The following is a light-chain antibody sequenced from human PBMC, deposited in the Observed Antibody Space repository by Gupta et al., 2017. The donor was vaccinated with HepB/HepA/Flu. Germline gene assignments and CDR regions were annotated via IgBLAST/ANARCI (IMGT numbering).Light chain of an antibody. J-gene: IGKJ1*01. CDR3: QQSDTTPWT. V-gene: IGKV1-39*01. Sequence: DLQMNQSPSSLSAFMGDGVTITCRASQNINIYLNWYQQKPGKAPKLLIYAASRVQSGVPSRFSGSGSGTEFTLTISRLQPEDFATYYCQQSDTTPWTFGQGTKVEIK. CDR2: AAS. CDR1: QNINIY.